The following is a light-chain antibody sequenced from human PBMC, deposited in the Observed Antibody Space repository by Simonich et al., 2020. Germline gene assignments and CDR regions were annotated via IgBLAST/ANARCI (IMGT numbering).Light chain of an antibody. Sequence: NFMLTQPHSVSESPGKTVTISCTRSSGRIASNYVQWYQQRPGGAPTTVIYEDNQRPSGVPDRFSGSIDSSSNSASLTISGLKTEDEADYYCQSYDSSGWVFGGGTKLTVL. J-gene: IGLJ3*02. CDR3: QSYDSSGWV. CDR2: EDN. V-gene: IGLV6-57*03. CDR1: SGRIASNY.